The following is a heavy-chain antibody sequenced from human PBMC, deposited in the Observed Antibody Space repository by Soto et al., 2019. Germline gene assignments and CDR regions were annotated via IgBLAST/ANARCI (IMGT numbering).Heavy chain of an antibody. CDR1: GFTFSSYA. CDR2: ISGSGGST. D-gene: IGHD4-17*01. V-gene: IGHV3-23*01. J-gene: IGHJ6*02. CDR3: AKEPNYGDYVDYYGMDV. Sequence: GGSLRLSCAASGFTFSSYAMSWVRQAPGKGLEWVSAISGSGGSTYYADSVKGRFTISRDNSKNTLYLQMDSLRAEDTAVYYCAKEPNYGDYVDYYGMDVWGQGTTVTVSS.